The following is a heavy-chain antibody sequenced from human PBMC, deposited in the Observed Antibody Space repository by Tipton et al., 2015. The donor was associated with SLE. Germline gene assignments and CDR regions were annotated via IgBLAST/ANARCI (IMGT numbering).Heavy chain of an antibody. CDR3: AKEGYSSGWPFDY. D-gene: IGHD6-19*01. Sequence: SLRLSCAASGFTFSSYAMHWVRQAPGKGLEWVAVISYDGSNKYYADSVKGRFTISRDNSKNTLYLQMNSLRAEDTAVYYCAKEGYSSGWPFDYWGQGTLVTVSS. CDR1: GFTFSSYA. CDR2: ISYDGSNK. V-gene: IGHV3-30*04. J-gene: IGHJ4*02.